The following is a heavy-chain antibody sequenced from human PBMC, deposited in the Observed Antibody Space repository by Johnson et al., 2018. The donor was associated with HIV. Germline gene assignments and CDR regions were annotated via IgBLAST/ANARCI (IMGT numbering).Heavy chain of an antibody. CDR2: IKQDGSEK. D-gene: IGHD1-7*01. J-gene: IGHJ3*02. CDR1: GFPFSIYW. CDR3: ARERSGTIAFDI. Sequence: VQLVESGGGLVQPGGSLRLSCAASGFPFSIYWMSWVRQAPGKGLEWVANIKQDGSEKYYVDSLTGRFTISRDNAKNSLYLQMNSRRAEDTAVYYCARERSGTIAFDIWGQGTMVTVSS. V-gene: IGHV3-7*05.